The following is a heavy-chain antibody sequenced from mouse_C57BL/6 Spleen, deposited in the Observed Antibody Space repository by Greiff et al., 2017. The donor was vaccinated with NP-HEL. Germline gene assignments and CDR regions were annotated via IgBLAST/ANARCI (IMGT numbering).Heavy chain of an antibody. Sequence: EVKVVESGAELVRPGASVKLSCTASGFNIKDDYMHWVKQRPEQGLEWIGWIDPENGDTEYASKFQGKATITADTSSNTAYLQLSSLTSEDTAVYYCTTRSYDGYYAPFDYWGQGTTLTVSS. D-gene: IGHD2-3*01. V-gene: IGHV14-4*01. CDR3: TTRSYDGYYAPFDY. CDR2: IDPENGDT. CDR1: GFNIKDDY. J-gene: IGHJ2*01.